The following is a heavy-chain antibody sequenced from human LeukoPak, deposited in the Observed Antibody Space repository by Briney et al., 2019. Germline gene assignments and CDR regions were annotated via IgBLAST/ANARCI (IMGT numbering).Heavy chain of an antibody. CDR1: GGSVRSGSYY. CDR2: IYYSGST. J-gene: IGHJ4*02. CDR3: ARGYYGSGSFFDY. D-gene: IGHD3-10*01. V-gene: IGHV4-61*01. Sequence: SETLSLTCTVSGGSVRSGSYYWSWIRQPPGKGLEWIGYIYYSGSTYYNPSLRSRVTISVDTSKNQFSLKLSSVTAADTAVYYCARGYYGSGSFFDYWGQGTLVTVSS.